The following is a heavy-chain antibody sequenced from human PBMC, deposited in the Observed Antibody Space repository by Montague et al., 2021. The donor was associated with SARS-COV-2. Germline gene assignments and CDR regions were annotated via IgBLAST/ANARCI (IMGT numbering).Heavy chain of an antibody. D-gene: IGHD3-9*01. Sequence: PALVKPTQTLTLTCTFSSFSLSTPNVGVGWIRQPPGKALEWVAVIYSNDEKRYSPSLRNRLTITKDTAKNQVVLSLTYVDPVDTATYYCAHLIRYYDIFTGIPFDHWGRGSQVTVSS. CDR1: SFSLSTPNVG. J-gene: IGHJ4*02. V-gene: IGHV2-5*01. CDR2: IYSNDEK. CDR3: AHLIRYYDIFTGIPFDH.